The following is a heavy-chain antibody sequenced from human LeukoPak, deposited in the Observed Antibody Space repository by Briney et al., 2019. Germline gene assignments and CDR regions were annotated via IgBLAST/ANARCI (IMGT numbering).Heavy chain of an antibody. J-gene: IGHJ5*02. CDR2: INPNSGGT. V-gene: IGHV1-2*02. D-gene: IGHD3-10*01. CDR3: ARDRRGSGSYYNQGSWFDP. CDR1: GYTFTGYY. Sequence: SVKVSCKASGYTFTGYYMHWVRQAPGQGLEWMGWINPNSGGTNYAQKFQGRVTMTRDTSISTAYMELSRLRSDDTAVYYCARDRRGSGSYYNQGSWFDPWGQGTLVTVSS.